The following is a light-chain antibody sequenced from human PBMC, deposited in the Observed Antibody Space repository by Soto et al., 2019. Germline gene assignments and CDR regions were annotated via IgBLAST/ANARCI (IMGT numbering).Light chain of an antibody. CDR1: NIGTKS. V-gene: IGLV3-21*04. J-gene: IGLJ2*01. Sequence: SYELTQPPSVSVAPGKTARITCGGNNIGTKSVHWYQQKPGQAPVLVIYYDTDRPSGIPERFSGSNSGNTATLTISRVEAGDEADYYCQVWASSSDPVVFGGGPKLTVL. CDR3: QVWASSSDPVV. CDR2: YDT.